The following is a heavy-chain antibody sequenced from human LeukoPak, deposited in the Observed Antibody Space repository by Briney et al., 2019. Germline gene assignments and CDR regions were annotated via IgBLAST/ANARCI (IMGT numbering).Heavy chain of an antibody. CDR1: GGSFSGYY. V-gene: IGHV4-34*01. D-gene: IGHD1-26*01. Sequence: SETLSLTCAVYGGSFSGYYWSWIRQPPGKGLEWIGEINHSGSTNYNPSLKSRVTISVDTSKNQFSLKLSSVTAADTAVYYCASPSGSYFKGLRVWGQGTLVTVSS. CDR3: ASPSGSYFKGLRV. CDR2: INHSGST. J-gene: IGHJ4*02.